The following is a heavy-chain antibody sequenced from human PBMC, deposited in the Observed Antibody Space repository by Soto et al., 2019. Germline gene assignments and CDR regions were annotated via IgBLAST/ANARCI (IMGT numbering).Heavy chain of an antibody. D-gene: IGHD2-2*01. CDR2: ISTSSSYI. CDR3: ARAYQEGIVVVPGDSDY. J-gene: IGHJ4*02. Sequence: EVQLVESGGGLVKPGGSLRLSCAASGFTFSSYSMNWVRQAPGKGLEWVSSISTSSSYIYYADSMKGRFTISRDSAKNSLYLQMNSLRAEDTAVYYCARAYQEGIVVVPGDSDYWGQGTLVTVSS. CDR1: GFTFSSYS. V-gene: IGHV3-21*01.